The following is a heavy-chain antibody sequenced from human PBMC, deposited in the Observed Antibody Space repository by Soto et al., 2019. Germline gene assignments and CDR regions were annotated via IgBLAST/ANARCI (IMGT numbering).Heavy chain of an antibody. CDR1: GYTFTSYY. Sequence: EASVKVSCKASGYTFTSYYMHWLRQAPGQGLEWMGIINPSGGSTSYAQKFQGRVTMTRDTSTSTVYMELSSLRSEDTAVYYCATPGEYTDAYDYWGQGTLVTVSS. CDR3: ATPGEYTDAYDY. J-gene: IGHJ4*02. V-gene: IGHV1-46*01. D-gene: IGHD2-2*02. CDR2: INPSGGST.